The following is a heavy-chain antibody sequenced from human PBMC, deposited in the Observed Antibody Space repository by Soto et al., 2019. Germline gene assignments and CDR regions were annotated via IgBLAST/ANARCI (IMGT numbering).Heavy chain of an antibody. J-gene: IGHJ4*02. V-gene: IGHV3-23*01. CDR2: ISGSGGTT. D-gene: IGHD3-3*02. CDR1: GFTFSNYA. Sequence: GGSLRLSCAASGFTFSNYALSWVRQAPGKGLQRVSAISGSGGTTHYADSVKGRFTISRDNSKNMVFLQMNSLRAEDSAVYYCAKPSYIFGVVPTGAFDYWGPGTQVTVSS. CDR3: AKPSYIFGVVPTGAFDY.